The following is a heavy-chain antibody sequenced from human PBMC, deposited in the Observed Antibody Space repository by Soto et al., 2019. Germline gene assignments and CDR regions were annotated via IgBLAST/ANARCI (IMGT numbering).Heavy chain of an antibody. D-gene: IGHD3-10*01. Sequence: PGGSLRLSCAASGFTFSNAWMNWVRQAPGKGLEWVGRIKSKTDGGTTDYAAPVKGRFTISRDDSKNTLYLQMNSLKTEDTAVYYCTSPGGLWFGELLEWLDPWGQGTLVTVSS. J-gene: IGHJ5*02. CDR1: GFTFSNAW. CDR3: TSPGGLWFGELLEWLDP. CDR2: IKSKTDGGTT. V-gene: IGHV3-15*07.